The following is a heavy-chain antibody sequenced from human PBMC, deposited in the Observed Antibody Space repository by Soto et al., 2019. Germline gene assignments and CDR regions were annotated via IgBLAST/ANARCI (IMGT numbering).Heavy chain of an antibody. D-gene: IGHD3-9*01. CDR2: IYYSGTT. V-gene: IGHV4-61*01. CDR3: ARAASPYFDLLSVLDP. J-gene: IGHJ5*02. Sequence: SETLSLTCTVSGASLSSGSYYWSWIRQPPGKGLEWRGYIYYSGTTKYNPSLTSRVTLSVDMSKNQFSLKLNSVTAADSAVYFCARAASPYFDLLSVLDPWGQGVLVTVSS. CDR1: GASLSSGSYY.